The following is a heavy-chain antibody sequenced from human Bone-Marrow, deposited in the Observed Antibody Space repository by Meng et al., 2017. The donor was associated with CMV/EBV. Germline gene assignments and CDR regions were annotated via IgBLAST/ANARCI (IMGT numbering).Heavy chain of an antibody. CDR1: GFTFSSYA. CDR3: AREGIAAAGFD. D-gene: IGHD6-13*01. CDR2: ISGSGGST. V-gene: IGHV3-23*01. Sequence: EVPLLGPGGGVVQPGGSLRLSCAASGFTFSSYAMSWVRQAPGKGLEWVSAISGSGGSTYYADSVKGRFTISRDNSKNTLYLQMNSLRAEDTAVYYCAREGIAAAGFDWGQGTLVTVSS. J-gene: IGHJ4*02.